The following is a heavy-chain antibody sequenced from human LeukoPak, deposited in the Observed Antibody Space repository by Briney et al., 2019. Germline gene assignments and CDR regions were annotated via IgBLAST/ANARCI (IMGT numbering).Heavy chain of an antibody. D-gene: IGHD3-22*01. V-gene: IGHV3-23*01. J-gene: IGHJ6*03. Sequence: GGSLILSCAASGFTFSSYAMSWVRQAPGKGLEWVSAISGSGGSTYYADSVKGRFTISRDNSKNTLYLQMNSLRAEDTAVYYCASPVISPHYYYYYYMDVWGKGTTVTVSS. CDR3: ASPVISPHYYYYYYMDV. CDR1: GFTFSSYA. CDR2: ISGSGGST.